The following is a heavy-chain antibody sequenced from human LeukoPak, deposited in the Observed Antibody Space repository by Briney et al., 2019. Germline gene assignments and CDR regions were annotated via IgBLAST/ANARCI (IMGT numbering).Heavy chain of an antibody. J-gene: IGHJ4*02. V-gene: IGHV1-2*02. CDR2: INPNSGGT. CDR3: ATNSGSYFRS. D-gene: IGHD1-26*01. Sequence: GASVKVSCKAFGYTFSNYYMHWLRQAPGQGLEWMGWINPNSGGTKYAQKFQDSVTMTRDTSISTAYMELSRLTSDDTAVYFCATNSGSYFRSWGQGTLVTVSS. CDR1: GYTFSNYY.